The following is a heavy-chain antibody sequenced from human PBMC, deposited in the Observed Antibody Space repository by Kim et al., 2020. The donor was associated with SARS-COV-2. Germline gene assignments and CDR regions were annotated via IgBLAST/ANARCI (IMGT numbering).Heavy chain of an antibody. CDR2: IPYDGSKK. J-gene: IGHJ4*02. Sequence: GGSLRLSCAASGFTFSSHGMHWVRQAPGRALEWVGAIPYDGSKKYTADSVKGRFTISRSNFNNTLYLQMNSLRAEDTALYYCAKGFPRGSGYHGIEYWGQGTLVTVSS. CDR3: AKGFPRGSGYHGIEY. D-gene: IGHD6-19*01. V-gene: IGHV3-30*18. CDR1: GFTFSSHG.